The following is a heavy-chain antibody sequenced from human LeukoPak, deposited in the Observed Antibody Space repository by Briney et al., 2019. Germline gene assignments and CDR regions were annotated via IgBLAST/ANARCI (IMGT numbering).Heavy chain of an antibody. CDR1: GYTFTSYD. Sequence: ASVKVSGKASGYTFTSYDINWVRQATGQGLEWMGWMNPNSGNTGYAQKFQGRVTMTRNTSISTAYMELSSLRSEDTAVYYCARGGRSGWYVDYWGQGTLVTVSS. CDR2: MNPNSGNT. CDR3: ARGGRSGWYVDY. J-gene: IGHJ4*02. D-gene: IGHD6-19*01. V-gene: IGHV1-8*01.